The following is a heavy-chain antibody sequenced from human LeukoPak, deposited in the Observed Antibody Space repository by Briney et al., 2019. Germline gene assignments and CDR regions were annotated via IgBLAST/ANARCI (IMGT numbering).Heavy chain of an antibody. Sequence: SETLSLTCSVSGGSIRSYYWSWIRQPPGRGLEWIGYVFYSGSTNYNPSLKSRVTISVDTSKNQFSLKLSSVTAADTAVYYCARYFTGVTNNWFDPWGQGTLVTVSS. CDR2: VFYSGST. V-gene: IGHV4-59*08. J-gene: IGHJ5*02. CDR3: ARYFTGVTNNWFDP. CDR1: GGSIRSYY. D-gene: IGHD4-23*01.